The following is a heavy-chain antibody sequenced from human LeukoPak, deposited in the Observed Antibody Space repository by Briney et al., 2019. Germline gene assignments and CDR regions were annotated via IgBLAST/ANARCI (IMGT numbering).Heavy chain of an antibody. V-gene: IGHV3-11*01. Sequence: PGGSLRLSCAASGFTFSDYCMSWIRQAPGKGLEWVSYISSSGSTIYYADSVKGRFTISRDNAKNSLYLQMNSLRAEDTAVYFCAGSGAGEDYFDYWGQGTLVTVSS. J-gene: IGHJ4*02. CDR3: AGSGAGEDYFDY. CDR2: ISSSGSTI. D-gene: IGHD3-10*01. CDR1: GFTFSDYC.